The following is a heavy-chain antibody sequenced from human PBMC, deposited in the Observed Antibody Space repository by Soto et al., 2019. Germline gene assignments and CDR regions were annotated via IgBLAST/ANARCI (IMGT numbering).Heavy chain of an antibody. Sequence: PSETPSLTCTVSGGSISSSSYYWGWIRQPPGKGLEWIGSIYYSGSTYYNPSLKSRVTISVDTSKNQFSLKLSSVTAADTAVYYCARQGGSSSSWDVVSHPYYYYGMDVWGQGTTVTVSS. D-gene: IGHD6-13*01. V-gene: IGHV4-39*01. CDR3: ARQGGSSSSWDVVSHPYYYYGMDV. CDR1: GGSISSSSYY. CDR2: IYYSGST. J-gene: IGHJ6*02.